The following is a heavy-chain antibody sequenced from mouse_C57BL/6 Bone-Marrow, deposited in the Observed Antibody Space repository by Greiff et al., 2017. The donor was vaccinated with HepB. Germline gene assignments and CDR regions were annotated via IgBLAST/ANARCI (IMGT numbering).Heavy chain of an antibody. J-gene: IGHJ2*01. CDR3: TCLLRRGY. V-gene: IGHV6-3*01. CDR2: IRLKSDNYAT. D-gene: IGHD2-12*01. CDR1: GFTFSNYW. Sequence: QSGGGLVQPGGSMKLSCVASGFTFSNYWMNWVRQSPEKGLEWVAQIRLKSDNYATHYAESVKGRFTISRDDSKSSGYLKMNNLRAEDTGIYYCTCLLRRGYWGQGTTLTVSS.